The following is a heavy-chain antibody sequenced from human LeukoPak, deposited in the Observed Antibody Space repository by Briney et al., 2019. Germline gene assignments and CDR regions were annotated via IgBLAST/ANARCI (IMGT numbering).Heavy chain of an antibody. Sequence: PSETLSLTCTVSGGSISSSSYYWGWIRQPPGKGLEWIGSIYYSGSTYYNPSLKSRVTISVDKSKNQFSLKLSSVTAADTAVYYCASSIVGAIDYWGQGTLVTVSS. V-gene: IGHV4-39*07. CDR3: ASSIVGAIDY. CDR1: GGSISSSSYY. D-gene: IGHD1-26*01. J-gene: IGHJ4*02. CDR2: IYYSGST.